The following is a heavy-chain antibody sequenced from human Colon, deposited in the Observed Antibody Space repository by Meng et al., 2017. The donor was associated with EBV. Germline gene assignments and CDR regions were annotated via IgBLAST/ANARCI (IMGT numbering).Heavy chain of an antibody. J-gene: IGHJ5*02. V-gene: IGHV4-34*01. D-gene: IGHD3-10*01. Sequence: AQSHRVGAGFLKPSETLARTCAGVGGSFRDYYWTWISHPPGKGLEWIGEIDHRGNTKYNPSLKSRVTISLDTSKKQFSLKVSSVIAADSAVYYCARRGPSGNFSPWSQGALVTVSS. CDR2: IDHRGNT. CDR1: GGSFRDYY. CDR3: ARRGPSGNFSP.